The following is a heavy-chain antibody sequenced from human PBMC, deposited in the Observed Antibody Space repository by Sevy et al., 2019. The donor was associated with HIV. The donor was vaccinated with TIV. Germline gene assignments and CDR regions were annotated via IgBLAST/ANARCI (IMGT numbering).Heavy chain of an antibody. D-gene: IGHD4-17*01. Sequence: ASVKVSCQASGYTFTNYYINWLREAPGQGLEWMGRIDPGRGVTEYAQKFQGRVTFTRDTSITTAYMDVSSLGSDDTAVYYCAKGLIAPVTPRGELDYWGQGTQVTVSS. CDR1: GYTFTNYY. J-gene: IGHJ4*02. CDR2: IDPGRGVT. V-gene: IGHV1-2*06. CDR3: AKGLIAPVTPRGELDY.